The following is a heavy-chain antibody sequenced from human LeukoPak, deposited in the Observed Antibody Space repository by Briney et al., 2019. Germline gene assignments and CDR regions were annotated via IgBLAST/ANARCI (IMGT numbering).Heavy chain of an antibody. J-gene: IGHJ3*02. V-gene: IGHV3-23*01. CDR2: ISGSGGST. CDR3: AKDGRYFDWLFPREAFDI. D-gene: IGHD3-9*01. CDR1: GFTFSSYA. Sequence: PGGSLRLSCAASGFTFSSYAVSWVRQAPGKGLEWVSAISGSGGSTYYADSVKGRFTISRDNSKNTLYLQMNSLRAEDTAVYYCAKDGRYFDWLFPREAFDIWGQGTMVTVSS.